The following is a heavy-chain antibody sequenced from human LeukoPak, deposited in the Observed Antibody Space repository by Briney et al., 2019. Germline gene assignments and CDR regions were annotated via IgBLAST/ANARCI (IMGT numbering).Heavy chain of an antibody. V-gene: IGHV3-48*03. CDR1: GFTFSSYE. J-gene: IGHJ4*02. D-gene: IGHD2-15*01. CDR3: AKVDCSGGSCFPDY. CDR2: ITKSGSTI. Sequence: GGTLRLSCAASGFTFSSYEMNWVRQAPGKGLEWVAYITKSGSTIYYADSVKGRFTISRDNAKNTLYLQMNSLRAEDTAVYYCAKVDCSGGSCFPDYWGQGTLVTVSS.